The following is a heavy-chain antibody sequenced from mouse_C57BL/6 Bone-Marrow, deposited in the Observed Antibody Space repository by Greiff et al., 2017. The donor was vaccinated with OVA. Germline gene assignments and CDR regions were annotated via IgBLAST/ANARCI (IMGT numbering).Heavy chain of an antibody. D-gene: IGHD3-2*02. CDR3: ARILGSDSSGCYYAMDY. CDR2: IWWDDDK. J-gene: IGHJ4*01. CDR1: GFSLSTFGMG. V-gene: IGHV8-8*01. Sequence: QVTLKECGPGILQPSQTLSLTCSFSGFSLSTFGMGVGWIRQPSGKGLEWLAHIWWDDDKYYNPALKSRLTISKDTSKNQVFLKIAKVDTADTATYYCARILGSDSSGCYYAMDYWGQGTSVTVSS.